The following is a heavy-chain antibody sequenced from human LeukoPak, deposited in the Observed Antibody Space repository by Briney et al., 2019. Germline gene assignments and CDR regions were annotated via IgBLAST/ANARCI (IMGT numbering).Heavy chain of an antibody. V-gene: IGHV3-23*01. CDR2: ITGSGISA. J-gene: IGHJ4*02. CDR1: GFPFSIYG. CDR3: ARDLGSYSSGWYMGFDY. Sequence: PGGSLRLSCAASGFPFSIYGMSWVRQAPGKRLEWVSSITGSGISAYYADSLKGRFTISRDNSKNTLYLQMNSLRVEDTAVYYCARDLGSYSSGWYMGFDYWGQGTLVTVSS. D-gene: IGHD6-19*01.